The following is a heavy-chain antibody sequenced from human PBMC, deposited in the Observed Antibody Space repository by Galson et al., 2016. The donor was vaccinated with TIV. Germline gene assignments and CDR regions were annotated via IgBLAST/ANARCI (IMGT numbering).Heavy chain of an antibody. D-gene: IGHD2/OR15-2a*01. CDR2: IHPQNGGA. CDR1: GYSFTVYR. CDR3: TRGGGGAYTFDAFDI. V-gene: IGHV1-2*02. J-gene: IGHJ3*02. Sequence: SVKVSCKASGYSFTVYRVHWVRQAPGQGLEWMGWIHPQNGGANYAQKFQGRVTLTRDTSISTVYMELRRLKSDDTAVHFCTRGGGGAYTFDAFDIWGQGTMVTVSS.